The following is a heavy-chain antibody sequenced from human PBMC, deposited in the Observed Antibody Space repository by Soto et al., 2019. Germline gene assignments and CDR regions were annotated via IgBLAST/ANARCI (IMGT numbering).Heavy chain of an antibody. Sequence: QVQLQQWGAGLLKPSETLSLTCAVYGGSFSGYYWSWIRQPPGKGLEWIGEINHSGSTNYNPSLKSRVTISVDTSKNQFSRKLSSVTAADTAVYYCASRYCSSTSCLFDYWGQGTLVTVSS. D-gene: IGHD2-2*01. J-gene: IGHJ4*02. CDR1: GGSFSGYY. CDR2: INHSGST. CDR3: ASRYCSSTSCLFDY. V-gene: IGHV4-34*01.